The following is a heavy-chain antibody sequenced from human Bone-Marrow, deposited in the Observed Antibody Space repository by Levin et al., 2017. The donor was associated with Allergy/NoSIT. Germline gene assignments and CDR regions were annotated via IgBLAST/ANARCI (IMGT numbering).Heavy chain of an antibody. CDR1: GFTVSSNY. V-gene: IGHV3-66*03. Sequence: GGSLRLSCAASGFTVSSNYMSWVRQAPGKGLEWVSVIYSCGSTYYADSVKGRFTISRDNSKNTLYLQMNSLRAEDTAVYYCARDRGERILDLWGRGTLVTVSS. J-gene: IGHJ2*01. CDR3: ARDRGERILDL. D-gene: IGHD3-16*01. CDR2: IYSCGST.